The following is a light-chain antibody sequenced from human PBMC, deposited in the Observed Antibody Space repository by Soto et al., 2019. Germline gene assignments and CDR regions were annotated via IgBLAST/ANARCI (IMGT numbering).Light chain of an antibody. V-gene: IGKV3-15*01. CDR1: QSVGTN. CDR3: QQLNYCPRIT. CDR2: GAS. J-gene: IGKJ5*01. Sequence: DIVLTRSPVTQAVSRGEKATLACWASQSVGTNLAWYQQRPGQAPRLLGYGASTRASGIPPRFSGSGSGTDFTLTISSLQSEDFAVYYCQQLNYCPRITFGQGTRLEIK.